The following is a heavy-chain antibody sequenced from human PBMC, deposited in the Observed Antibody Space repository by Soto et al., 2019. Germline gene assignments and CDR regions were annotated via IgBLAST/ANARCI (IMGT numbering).Heavy chain of an antibody. CDR2: INHSGST. J-gene: IGHJ4*02. V-gene: IGHV4-34*01. CDR1: GGSFSGYY. D-gene: IGHD6-6*01. Sequence: SETLSLTCAVYGGSFSGYYWSWIRQPPGKGLEWIGEINHSGSTNYNPSLKSRVTISVDTSKNQFSLKLSSVTAADTAVYYCARGGLNVAARLIPEPSGYYFDYWGQGTLVTVSS. CDR3: ARGGLNVAARLIPEPSGYYFDY.